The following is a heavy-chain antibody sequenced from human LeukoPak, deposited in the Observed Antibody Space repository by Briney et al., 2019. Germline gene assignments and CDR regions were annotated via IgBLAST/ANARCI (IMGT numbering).Heavy chain of an antibody. Sequence: SETLSLTCAVYGGSFSGYYWSWIRQPAGKGLGWIGRIYTSGSTNYNPSLKSRVTMSVDTSKNQFSLKLSSVTAADTAVYYCARDLPANWFDPWGQGTLVTVSS. CDR3: ARDLPANWFDP. CDR2: IYTSGST. CDR1: GGSFSGYY. V-gene: IGHV4-4*07. J-gene: IGHJ5*02.